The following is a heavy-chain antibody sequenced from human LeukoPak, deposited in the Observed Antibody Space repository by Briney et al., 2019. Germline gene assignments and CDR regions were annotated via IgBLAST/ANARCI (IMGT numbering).Heavy chain of an antibody. CDR3: ARRAPTRYFDY. Sequence: QPGGSLRLSCAASGFTFSSYWMHWVRQAPGKGLVWVSAINNGGSTTAYADSVKGRSTISRDNAKNTLYLQMNSLRAEDTAVYYCARRAPTRYFDYWGQGTLVTVSS. D-gene: IGHD5-24*01. CDR2: INNGGSTT. J-gene: IGHJ4*02. V-gene: IGHV3-74*01. CDR1: GFTFSSYW.